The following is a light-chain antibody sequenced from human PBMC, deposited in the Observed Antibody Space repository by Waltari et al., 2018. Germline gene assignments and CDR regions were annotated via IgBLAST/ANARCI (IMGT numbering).Light chain of an antibody. CDR2: RNT. CDR1: NFNIGTNF. V-gene: IGLV1-47*01. CDR3: AAWDDSLSGRV. J-gene: IGLJ2*01. Sequence: QSVLTQPPSMSGTPGQRVTISCSGSNFNIGTNFVYLYPQFPGMAPHLPIYRNTERPSGVPDRFSASKAGASASLAISGLRSEDEADYHCAAWDDSLSGRVFGGGTKLTV.